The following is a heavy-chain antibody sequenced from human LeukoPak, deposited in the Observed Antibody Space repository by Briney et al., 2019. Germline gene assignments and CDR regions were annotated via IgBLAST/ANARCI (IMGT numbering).Heavy chain of an antibody. CDR2: IRFDGSNK. Sequence: GGSLRLSCAASRFTFSNYGMRWVRQAPGKGLEWVAFIRFDGSNKNYADSVKGRFTISRDNSKNTLYLQMNSLRAEDTAVYYCAKKGSSSWYHFDYWGQGTLVTVSS. D-gene: IGHD6-13*01. CDR1: RFTFSNYG. J-gene: IGHJ4*02. CDR3: AKKGSSSWYHFDY. V-gene: IGHV3-30*02.